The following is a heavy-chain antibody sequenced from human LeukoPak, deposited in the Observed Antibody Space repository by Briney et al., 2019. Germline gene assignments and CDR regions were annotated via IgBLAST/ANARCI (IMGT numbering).Heavy chain of an antibody. CDR2: IYYSGST. Sequence: SETLSLTCTVSGGSISSHYWSWIRQPPGKGLEWIGYIYYSGSTNYNPSLKSRVTISVDTSKNQFSLKLSSVTAADTAVYYCARASAGVAAAANWGQGTLVTVSS. CDR1: GGSISSHY. J-gene: IGHJ4*02. V-gene: IGHV4-59*11. D-gene: IGHD2-2*01. CDR3: ARASAGVAAAAN.